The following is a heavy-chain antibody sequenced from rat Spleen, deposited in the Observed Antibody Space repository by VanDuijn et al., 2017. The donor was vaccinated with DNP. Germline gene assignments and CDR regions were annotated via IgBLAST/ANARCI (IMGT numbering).Heavy chain of an antibody. Sequence: EVQLVESGGGLVQPGRSLKLSCAASGFTFSDYNMAWVRQAPKKGLEWVASVNTGGGITYYRDSVKGRFIVSRDNAKSTLDLQMDRLRSEDTATYYCVRRGGKGLFSKWGQGTLVTVSS. V-gene: IGHV5-25*01. J-gene: IGHJ3*01. CDR1: GFTFSDYN. CDR3: VRRGGKGLFSK. D-gene: IGHD3-1*01. CDR2: VNTGGGIT.